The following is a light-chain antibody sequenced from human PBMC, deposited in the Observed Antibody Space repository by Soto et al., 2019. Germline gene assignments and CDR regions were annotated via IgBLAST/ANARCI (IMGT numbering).Light chain of an antibody. J-gene: IGKJ4*01. Sequence: DIQMTQSPSTLSASVGDRVSITCRASQSISGWLAWYQQKPGKAPKLLIYDDSSLESGVPSRFSGSGSGTEFTLTISSLQPDDSATYYCQQYKTYPLTFGGGTKVDIK. V-gene: IGKV1-5*01. CDR1: QSISGW. CDR3: QQYKTYPLT. CDR2: DDS.